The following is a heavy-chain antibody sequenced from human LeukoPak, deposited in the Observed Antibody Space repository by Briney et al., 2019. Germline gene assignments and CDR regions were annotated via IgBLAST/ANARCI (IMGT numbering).Heavy chain of an antibody. V-gene: IGHV3-21*01. Sequence: GGSLRLSCAASGFTFSSYEMNWVRQAPGKGLEWVSSISSSSTYIHYADSVKGRFTISRDNAKNSLYLQMNSLRAEDTAVYYCARGYYYGSGSYFDYWGQGTLVTVSS. J-gene: IGHJ4*02. CDR1: GFTFSSYE. CDR2: ISSSSTYI. CDR3: ARGYYYGSGSYFDY. D-gene: IGHD3-10*01.